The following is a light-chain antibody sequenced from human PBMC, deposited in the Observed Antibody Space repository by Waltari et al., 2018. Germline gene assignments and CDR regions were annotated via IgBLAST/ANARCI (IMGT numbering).Light chain of an antibody. CDR3: CSFAAGNTVI. CDR1: SSDVGGYNS. J-gene: IGLJ2*01. Sequence: QSALTQPRSVSGSPGQSVTISCTGTSSDVGGYNSVSWYQQDPGKAPKLLIFDVNERPSGASERFAGSTSGSPASLTICGLQAEDEADYHCCSFAAGNTVIFGGGTKLTVV. V-gene: IGLV2-11*01. CDR2: DVN.